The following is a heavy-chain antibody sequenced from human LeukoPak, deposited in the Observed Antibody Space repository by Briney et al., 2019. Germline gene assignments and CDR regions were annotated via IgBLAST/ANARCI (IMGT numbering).Heavy chain of an antibody. J-gene: IGHJ4*02. CDR1: GFTFSNYV. CDR2: IKQDGSEK. Sequence: GGSLRLSCAASGFTFSNYVMSWVRRAPGKGLEWVANIKQDGSEKYYVDSVRGRFTISRDNAKNSLYLQMNSLRAEDTAVYYCARVRGYYDSSGYLTNYFDYWGQGTLVTVSS. V-gene: IGHV3-7*01. D-gene: IGHD3-22*01. CDR3: ARVRGYYDSSGYLTNYFDY.